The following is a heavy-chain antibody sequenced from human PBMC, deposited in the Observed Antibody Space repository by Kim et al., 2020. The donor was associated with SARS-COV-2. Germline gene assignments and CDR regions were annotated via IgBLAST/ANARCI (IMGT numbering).Heavy chain of an antibody. CDR3: AIDDSDYVLYLYYCGMDV. V-gene: IGHV3-30*04. CDR1: GFTFSSYA. CDR2: ISYDGSNK. J-gene: IGHJ6*02. D-gene: IGHD3-16*01. Sequence: GGSLRLSCAASGFTFSSYAMHWVRQAPGKGLEWVAVISYDGSNKYYADSVKGRFTISRDNSKNTLYLQMNSLRAEDTAVYYCAIDDSDYVLYLYYCGMDVWGQGTTVTVSS.